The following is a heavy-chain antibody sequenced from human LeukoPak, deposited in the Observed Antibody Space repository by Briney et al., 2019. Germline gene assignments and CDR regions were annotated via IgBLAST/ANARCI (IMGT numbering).Heavy chain of an antibody. D-gene: IGHD2-2*01. V-gene: IGHV3-30-3*01. CDR1: GFTFSIYA. CDR2: ILYDGSNK. Sequence: GRSLRLSCAASGFTFSIYAMHWVRQAPGKGLEWVAVILYDGSNKFYADSVKGRFTISRDNSKNTLFLQMNSLRAEDTAVYYCARGYCSSTSCSPPSPWGQGTLVTVSS. J-gene: IGHJ5*02. CDR3: ARGYCSSTSCSPPSP.